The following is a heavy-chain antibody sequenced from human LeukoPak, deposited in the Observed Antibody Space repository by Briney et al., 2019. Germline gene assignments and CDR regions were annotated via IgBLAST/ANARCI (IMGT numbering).Heavy chain of an antibody. CDR2: INPNSGGT. V-gene: IGHV1-2*06. J-gene: IGHJ4*02. CDR1: GYTFTGYY. D-gene: IGHD4-17*01. CDR3: ARDRGYGDYLYYFDY. Sequence: ASVEVSCKASGYTFTGYYMHWVRQAPGQGLEWMGRINPNSGGTNYAQKFQGRVTMTRDTSISTAYMELSRLRSDDAAVYYCARDRGYGDYLYYFDYWGQGTLVTVSS.